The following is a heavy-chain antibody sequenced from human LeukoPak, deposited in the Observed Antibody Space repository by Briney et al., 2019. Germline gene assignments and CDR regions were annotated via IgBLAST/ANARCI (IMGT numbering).Heavy chain of an antibody. Sequence: PGRSLRLSCTASGFTFGDYAMSWFRLAPGKGLEWVSFIRSKAYGGTTEYAASVEGRFTISRDDSKSIAYLQMNGLKIEDTAVYYCSRATQPADYWGQGTLVTVSS. D-gene: IGHD2-2*01. CDR2: IRSKAYGGTT. CDR1: GFTFGDYA. J-gene: IGHJ4*02. V-gene: IGHV3-49*03. CDR3: SRATQPADY.